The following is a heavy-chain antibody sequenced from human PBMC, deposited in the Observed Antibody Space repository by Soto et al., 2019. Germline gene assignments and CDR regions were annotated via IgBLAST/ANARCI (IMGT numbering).Heavy chain of an antibody. CDR1: GFTFSSYW. V-gene: IGHV3-7*01. Sequence: EVQLVESGGGLVQPGGSLRLSCAASGFTFSSYWMSWVRQAPGKGLEWVANIKQDGSEKYYVDSVKGRFTISRDNAKNSLYLQMNSLRDEDTAVYYCARDLSRIAARQGDYYYGMDVWGQGTTVTVSS. CDR2: IKQDGSEK. D-gene: IGHD6-6*01. CDR3: ARDLSRIAARQGDYYYGMDV. J-gene: IGHJ6*02.